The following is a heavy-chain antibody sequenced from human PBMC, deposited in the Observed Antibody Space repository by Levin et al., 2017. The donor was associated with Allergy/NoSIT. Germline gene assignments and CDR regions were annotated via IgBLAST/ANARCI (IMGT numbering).Heavy chain of an antibody. D-gene: IGHD3-22*01. CDR2: IIPIFGTA. Sequence: ASVKVSCKASGGTFSSYAISWVRQAPGQGLEWMGGIIPIFGTANYAQKFQGRVTITADESTSTAYMELSSLRSEDTAVYYCARDYYYDSSGYYYGGDYWGQGTLVTVSS. CDR1: GGTFSSYA. V-gene: IGHV1-69*13. CDR3: ARDYYYDSSGYYYGGDY. J-gene: IGHJ4*02.